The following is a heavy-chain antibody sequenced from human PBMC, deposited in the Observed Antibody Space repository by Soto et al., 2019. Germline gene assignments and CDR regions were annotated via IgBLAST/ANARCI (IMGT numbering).Heavy chain of an antibody. J-gene: IGHJ4*02. CDR1: GFTFSSYA. CDR2: ISYDGSNK. V-gene: IGHV3-30-3*01. Sequence: GGSLRLSCAASGFTFSSYAMHWVRQAPGKGLEWVAAISYDGSNKYYADSVKGRFTISRDNSKNTLYLQMNSLRAEDTAVYYCANYYDSSGYSLDYWGQGTLVTVSS. D-gene: IGHD3-22*01. CDR3: ANYYDSSGYSLDY.